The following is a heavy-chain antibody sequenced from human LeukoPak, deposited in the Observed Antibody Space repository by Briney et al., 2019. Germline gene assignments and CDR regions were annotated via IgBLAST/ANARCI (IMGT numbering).Heavy chain of an antibody. CDR2: ISDSGGST. CDR1: GFTFSSYA. Sequence: GGSLRLSCAASGFTFSSYAVSWVRQAPGKGLAWVSAISDSGGSTQYADSVKGRFIISRDNSKNTLYLQMNSLRAEDTAVYYCAKPLVLRFLEWLPPFDYWGQGTLVTVSS. J-gene: IGHJ4*02. D-gene: IGHD3-3*01. CDR3: AKPLVLRFLEWLPPFDY. V-gene: IGHV3-23*01.